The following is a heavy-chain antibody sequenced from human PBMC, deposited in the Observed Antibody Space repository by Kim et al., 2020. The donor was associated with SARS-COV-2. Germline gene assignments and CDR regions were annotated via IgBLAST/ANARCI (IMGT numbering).Heavy chain of an antibody. Sequence: SVKVSCKASGGTFSSYAISWVRQAPGQGLEWMGGIIPIFGTANYAQKFQGRVTITADESTSTAYMELSSLRSEDTAVYYCARDPSNYDFLGANYYYGMDVWGQGTTVTVSS. J-gene: IGHJ6*02. D-gene: IGHD3-3*01. CDR1: GGTFSSYA. CDR2: IIPIFGTA. V-gene: IGHV1-69*13. CDR3: ARDPSNYDFLGANYYYGMDV.